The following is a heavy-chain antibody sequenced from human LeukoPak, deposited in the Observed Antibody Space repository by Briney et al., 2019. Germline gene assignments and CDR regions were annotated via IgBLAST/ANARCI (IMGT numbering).Heavy chain of an antibody. CDR2: IYTSGST. J-gene: IGHJ3*02. Sequence: PSETLSLTCTVSSGSIDCGSYYWSWIRQPAGKGLGWIGRIYTSGSTNYNPSLKTRVTISVDTSKNQFSLKMSSVTAAATAVYYCAGDSGGVVVIPFDIWGQGTMVTVSS. CDR1: SGSIDCGSYY. D-gene: IGHD3-22*01. V-gene: IGHV4-61*02. CDR3: AGDSGGVVVIPFDI.